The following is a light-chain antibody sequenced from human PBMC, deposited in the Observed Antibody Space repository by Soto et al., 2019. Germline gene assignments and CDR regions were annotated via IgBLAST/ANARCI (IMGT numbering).Light chain of an antibody. CDR2: GAS. Sequence: EIVMTQSPVTLSVSPGGRATLSCRASQSISTNLAWYQQKPGQGPRLLIFGASTRAIGIPARFSGSGSGTDFTLTISSLQSEDFAVYYCLHYNERPLTFGGGTKVDI. V-gene: IGKV3-15*01. CDR1: QSISTN. CDR3: LHYNERPLT. J-gene: IGKJ4*01.